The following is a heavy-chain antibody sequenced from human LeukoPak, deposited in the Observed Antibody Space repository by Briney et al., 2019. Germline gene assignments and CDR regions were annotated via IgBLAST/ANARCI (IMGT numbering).Heavy chain of an antibody. Sequence: GGSLRLSCAASGFTFSSYDMHWVRQSPGRGREWVSGISWNSGSIGYADSVKGRFTISRDNAKNSLYLQMNSLRAEDTALYYCAKDAGYSSRLPFDYWGQGTLVTVSS. CDR2: ISWNSGSI. J-gene: IGHJ4*02. CDR1: GFTFSSYD. D-gene: IGHD6-13*01. V-gene: IGHV3-9*01. CDR3: AKDAGYSSRLPFDY.